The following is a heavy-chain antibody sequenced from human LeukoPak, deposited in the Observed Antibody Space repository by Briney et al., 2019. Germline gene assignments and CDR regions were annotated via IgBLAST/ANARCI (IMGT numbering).Heavy chain of an antibody. D-gene: IGHD6-13*01. CDR3: AKAPAAGTYYFDY. CDR1: GFTFSNFG. CDR2: ISRNGVNT. V-gene: IGHV3-23*01. J-gene: IGHJ4*02. Sequence: GGSLRLSCAASGFTFSNFGMNWVRQAPGKGLEWVSAISRNGVNTYYADSVKGRFTISRDNSKNTLFLQMDSLRAEDTAIYYCAKAPAAGTYYFDYWGQGTLVTVSS.